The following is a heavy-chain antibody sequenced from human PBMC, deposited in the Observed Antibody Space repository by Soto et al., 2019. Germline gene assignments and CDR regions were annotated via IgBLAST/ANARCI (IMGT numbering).Heavy chain of an antibody. CDR1: GDTFTFYS. J-gene: IGHJ4*02. Sequence: QVQLVQSGAEVKKPGSSVRVSCKASGDTFTFYSINWVRQAPVLGLEWMGRINPILSMSNYAQRFQARVTMTANKSTSTAYMELSSLRSEDTAMYYCARSYGSGYRAFDYWGQGALVTVSS. CDR3: ARSYGSGYRAFDY. D-gene: IGHD3-10*01. V-gene: IGHV1-69*02. CDR2: INPILSMS.